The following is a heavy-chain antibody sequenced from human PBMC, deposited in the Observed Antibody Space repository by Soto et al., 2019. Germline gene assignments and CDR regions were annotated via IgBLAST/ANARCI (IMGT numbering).Heavy chain of an antibody. J-gene: IGHJ2*01. D-gene: IGHD3-9*01. V-gene: IGHV4-39*01. CDR2: MYYSGNA. Sequence: PGKGLEWIGSMYYSGNAYYNPSLKSRVTISVDTSKYQFSLKLSSVTAAYTAIYYFFFFFQAEDGIRDLLPVSAFLLNRSSDL. CDR3: FFFFQAEDGIRDLLPVSAFLLNRSSDL.